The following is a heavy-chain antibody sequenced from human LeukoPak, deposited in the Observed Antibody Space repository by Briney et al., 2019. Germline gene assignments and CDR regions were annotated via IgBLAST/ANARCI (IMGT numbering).Heavy chain of an antibody. CDR3: ARDSGGNWFDP. D-gene: IGHD3-16*01. CDR2: ISAYNGNT. V-gene: IGHV1-18*01. CDR1: GDTFTSYG. J-gene: IGHJ5*02. Sequence: ASVKVSCKASGDTFTSYGISWVRDAPGQGLELMGWISAYNGNTNYAQKLQGRVTMTTDTSTSTAYMELRSLRSDDTAVYYCARDSGGNWFDPWGQGTLVTVSS.